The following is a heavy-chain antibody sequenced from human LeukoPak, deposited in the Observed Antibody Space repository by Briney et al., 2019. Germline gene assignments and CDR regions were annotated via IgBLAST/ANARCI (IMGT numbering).Heavy chain of an antibody. CDR2: IYFSGGT. J-gene: IGHJ5*02. CDR1: SGSVSSSIYY. V-gene: IGHV4-61*01. Sequence: SETLSLTCTVSSGSVSSSIYYWSWIRQPPGKGLEWIGYIYFSGGTNCNPSLKSRVTLSVDTSKNQFSLKLTSVTAADTAVYYCERVVNRAWFDPWGQGTLVTVSS. CDR3: ERVVNRAWFDP. D-gene: IGHD4-23*01.